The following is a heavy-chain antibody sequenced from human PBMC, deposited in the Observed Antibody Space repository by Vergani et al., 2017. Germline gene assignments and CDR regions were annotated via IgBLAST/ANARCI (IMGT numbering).Heavy chain of an antibody. V-gene: IGHV3-48*01. CDR2: ISSSSSTI. CDR1: GFTFDNYA. D-gene: IGHD3-10*01. Sequence: EVHLLESGGGLIQPGGSLRISCAASGFTFDNYAMTWVRQAPWKGLEWVSYISSSSSTIYYADSVKGRFTISRDNAKNSLYLQMNSLRAEDTAVYYCARDYGSGSYTLYFDYWGQGTLVTVSS. J-gene: IGHJ4*02. CDR3: ARDYGSGSYTLYFDY.